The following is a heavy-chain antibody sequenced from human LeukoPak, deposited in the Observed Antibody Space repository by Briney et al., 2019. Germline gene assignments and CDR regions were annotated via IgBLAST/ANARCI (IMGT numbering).Heavy chain of an antibody. CDR1: GGTFSSYA. V-gene: IGHV1-69*04. D-gene: IGHD1-26*01. CDR3: ARLGAYSGSYQTYNWFDP. CDR2: IIPIFGIA. Sequence: ASVKVSCKASGGTFSSYAISWVRQAPGQGLEWMGRIIPIFGIANYAQKFQGRVTITADKSTSTAYMELSSLRSEDTAVYYCARLGAYSGSYQTYNWFDPWGQGTLVTVPS. J-gene: IGHJ5*02.